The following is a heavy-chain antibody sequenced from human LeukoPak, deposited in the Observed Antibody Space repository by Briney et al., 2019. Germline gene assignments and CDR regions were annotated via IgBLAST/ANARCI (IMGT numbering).Heavy chain of an antibody. CDR2: LSDSGSNT. CDR1: GFTFSSYD. D-gene: IGHD3-9*01. Sequence: GGSLRLSCAASGFTFSSYDMSWVRQAPGKGLEWVSALSDSGSNTYYADSVKGRFTISRDNSKNTLYLQMNSLRAEDTAVSYCAKDADPVQYFGQTSHWGQGALVTVSS. J-gene: IGHJ4*02. CDR3: AKDADPVQYFGQTSH. V-gene: IGHV3-23*01.